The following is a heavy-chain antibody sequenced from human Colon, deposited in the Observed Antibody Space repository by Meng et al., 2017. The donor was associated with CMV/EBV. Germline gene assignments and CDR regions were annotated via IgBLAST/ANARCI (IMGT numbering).Heavy chain of an antibody. CDR2: LSSSSSYI. D-gene: IGHD3-10*01. Sequence: GGSLRLSCAASGFTFDSYSMNWVRQAPGKGLEWVSSLSSSSSYIYYADSVKGRFTISRDNAKSSLFLQLDSLRAEDTAVYYCVRGFYNRAHYLEHWGKGTPVTVSS. J-gene: IGHJ4*02. CDR1: GFTFDSYS. CDR3: VRGFYNRAHYLEH. V-gene: IGHV3-21*01.